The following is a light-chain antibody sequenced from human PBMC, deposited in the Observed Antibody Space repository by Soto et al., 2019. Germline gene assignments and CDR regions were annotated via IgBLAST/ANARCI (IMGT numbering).Light chain of an antibody. CDR3: QQFNGFPLT. CDR2: DAS. CDR1: QDIGSA. Sequence: IQLTQSPFSLFDSDEDRVTITCRAGQDIGSALAWYQQRPGKAPKLLLYDASNLEAGVPSRFSGSGSGTDFTLTITSLRPEDFAAYYCQQFNGFPLTFGGGTKVQIK. V-gene: IGKV1-13*02. J-gene: IGKJ4*01.